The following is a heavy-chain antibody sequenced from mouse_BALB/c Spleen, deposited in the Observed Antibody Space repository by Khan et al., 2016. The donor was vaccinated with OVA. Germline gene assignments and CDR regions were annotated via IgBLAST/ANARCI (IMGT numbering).Heavy chain of an antibody. CDR2: IWGGGGT. V-gene: IGHV2-6-4*01. J-gene: IGHJ4*01. Sequence: VQHQESGPGLVAPSQTLSSTCTVSGFSLSRYNIHWVRQPPGKGLEWLGMIWGGGGTDYNSALKSRLSISKDNSKSQVFLKMNSLQTDDTAMYYCARAYYRYDGYYAMDYWGQGTSVTVSS. CDR1: GFSLSRYN. D-gene: IGHD2-14*01. CDR3: ARAYYRYDGYYAMDY.